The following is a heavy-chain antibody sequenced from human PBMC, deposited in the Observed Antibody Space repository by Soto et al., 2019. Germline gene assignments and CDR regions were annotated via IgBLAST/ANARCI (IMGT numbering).Heavy chain of an antibody. CDR3: ARGGRYTYGYGDYSYGMDV. V-gene: IGHV3-23*01. D-gene: IGHD5-18*01. CDR1: GFSFGDYA. J-gene: IGHJ6*02. Sequence: EVQVLESGGGLVQPGGSLRLSCAASGFSFGDYAMSWVRQAPGKGLEWVSGISGTGSRTSYADSVRGRFTISRDNVNNTLSLQMESLRAEVTAVYSCARGGRYTYGYGDYSYGMDVWGQGTTVTVSS. CDR2: ISGTGSRT.